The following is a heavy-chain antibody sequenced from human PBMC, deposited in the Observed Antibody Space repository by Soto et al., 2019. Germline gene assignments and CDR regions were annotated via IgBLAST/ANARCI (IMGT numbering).Heavy chain of an antibody. V-gene: IGHV3-23*01. D-gene: IGHD6-19*01. J-gene: IGHJ6*03. CDR1: GFTFSSYA. Sequence: EVQLLESGGGLVQPGGSLRLSCAASGFTFSSYAMSWVRQAPGKGLEWVSAISGSGGSTYYADSVKGRFTISRDNSKNTLYLQMNSLIAEDTAVYYCANNPIAVSGTHYYYYYMDVWGKGTTVTVSS. CDR3: ANNPIAVSGTHYYYYYMDV. CDR2: ISGSGGST.